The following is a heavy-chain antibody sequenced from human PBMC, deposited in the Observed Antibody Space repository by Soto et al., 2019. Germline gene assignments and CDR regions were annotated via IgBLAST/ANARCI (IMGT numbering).Heavy chain of an antibody. J-gene: IGHJ5*02. CDR1: GGSFSGYY. CDR2: INHSGST. Sequence: SETLSLTCAVYGGSFSGYYWTWIRQPPGTGLEWIGEINHSGSTNYNQSLKSRVTISVDTSKNQFSLNLSSVTAADTAIFFCARAGVATIYPGNNWFDPWGQGTLVTVSS. CDR3: ARAGVATIYPGNNWFDP. V-gene: IGHV4-34*01. D-gene: IGHD5-12*01.